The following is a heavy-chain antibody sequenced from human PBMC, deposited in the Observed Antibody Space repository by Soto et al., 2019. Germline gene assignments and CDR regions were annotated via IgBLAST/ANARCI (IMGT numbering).Heavy chain of an antibody. J-gene: IGHJ6*02. CDR3: ARDQLLWFGELSGGMDV. D-gene: IGHD3-10*01. CDR2: INPNSGGT. V-gene: IGHV1-2*04. CDR1: GYTFTGYY. Sequence: ASVKVSCKASGYTFTGYYMHWVRQAPGQGLEWMGWINPNSGGTNYAQKFQGWVTMTRDTSISTAYMELSRLRSDDTAVYYCARDQLLWFGELSGGMDVCGQATTLSVSS.